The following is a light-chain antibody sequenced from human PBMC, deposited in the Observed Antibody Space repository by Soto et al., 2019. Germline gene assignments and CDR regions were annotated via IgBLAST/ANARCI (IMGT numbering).Light chain of an antibody. CDR1: QSISSN. J-gene: IGKJ4*01. Sequence: EIVMTQSPATLSVSPGERDPLSCRASQSISSNLAWYQQKPGQAPRLLMFRTSSRATGFPARFSGSGSGTEFNLTISSLQSEDFGVYYCQQYNNWPRATFGGGTKVDI. V-gene: IGKV3-15*01. CDR3: QQYNNWPRAT. CDR2: RTS.